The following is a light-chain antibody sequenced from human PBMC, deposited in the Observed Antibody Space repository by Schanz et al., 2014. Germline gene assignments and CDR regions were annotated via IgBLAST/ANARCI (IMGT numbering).Light chain of an antibody. CDR2: DVS. CDR1: SSDVGSYNL. CDR3: NSYTSSNTLV. V-gene: IGLV2-14*02. J-gene: IGLJ1*01. Sequence: QSALTQPASVSGSPGQSITISCTGTSSDVGSYNLVSWYQQHPGKAPKLMIYDVSNRPSGVSNRFSGSKSGNTASLTISGLQAEDEADYYCNSYTSSNTLVFGTGTKLTVL.